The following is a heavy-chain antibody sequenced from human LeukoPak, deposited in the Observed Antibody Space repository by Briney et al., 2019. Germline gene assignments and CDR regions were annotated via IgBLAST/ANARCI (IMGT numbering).Heavy chain of an antibody. D-gene: IGHD3-10*01. CDR1: GFTFSSYS. V-gene: IGHV3-21*01. CDR3: ARKPRAVRGASGGHDGMDV. CDR2: ISSSSSYI. Sequence: GGSLRLSCAASGFTFSSYSMSWVRQAPGKGLEWVSSISSSSSYIYYADSVKGRFTISRDNAKNSLYLQMNSLRAEDTAAYYCARKPRAVRGASGGHDGMDVWGQGTTVTVSS. J-gene: IGHJ6*02.